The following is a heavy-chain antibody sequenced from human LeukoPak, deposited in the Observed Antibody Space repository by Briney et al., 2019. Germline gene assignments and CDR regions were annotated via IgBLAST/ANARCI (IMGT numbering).Heavy chain of an antibody. CDR2: INSDGSST. CDR1: GFTFSNYW. CDR3: ARGLYSGSYYSDY. Sequence: GGSLRLSCAASGFTFSNYWMHWVRQAPRKGLVWVSRINSDGSSTSYADSVKGRFTISRDNTKNTLYLQMNSLRAEDTAVYYCARGLYSGSYYSDYWGQGTLATVSS. J-gene: IGHJ4*02. D-gene: IGHD1-26*01. V-gene: IGHV3-74*01.